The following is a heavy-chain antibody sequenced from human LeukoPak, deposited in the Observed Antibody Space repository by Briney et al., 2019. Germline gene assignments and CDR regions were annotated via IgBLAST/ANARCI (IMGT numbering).Heavy chain of an antibody. J-gene: IGHJ4*02. CDR2: INAGGGSTYYA. Sequence: PGGSLRLSCTASEFTFSSRAMSWVRQAPGKGLEWVSAINAGGGSTYYAYYADSVKGRFTISRDNSKNTLYLQMNSLRAEDTAVYYCASHEGHDYCDSSGYYFGRPFGFDYWGQGTLVTVSS. D-gene: IGHD3-22*01. V-gene: IGHV3-23*01. CDR3: ASHEGHDYCDSSGYYFGRPFGFDY. CDR1: EFTFSSRA.